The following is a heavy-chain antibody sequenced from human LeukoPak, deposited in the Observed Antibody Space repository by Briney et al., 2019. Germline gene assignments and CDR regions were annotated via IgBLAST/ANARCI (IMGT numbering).Heavy chain of an antibody. Sequence: SETLSLTCTVSGGSISTYYWSRIRQPPGKGLEWIGYIYYSGSTNYNPSLKSRVTTSVDTSKNQFSLKLSSVTAADTAVYYCARDTGTVVDYWGQGTLVTVSS. J-gene: IGHJ4*02. CDR2: IYYSGST. D-gene: IGHD4-23*01. V-gene: IGHV4-59*01. CDR3: ARDTGTVVDY. CDR1: GGSISTYY.